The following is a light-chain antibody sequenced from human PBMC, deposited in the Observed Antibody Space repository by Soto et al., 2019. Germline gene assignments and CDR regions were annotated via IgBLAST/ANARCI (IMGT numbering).Light chain of an antibody. CDR1: QSVTSSY. CDR3: QQYSNSPIT. V-gene: IGKV3-20*01. CDR2: GAS. J-gene: IGKJ4*01. Sequence: EIVLTQSPGTLSLSPGERATLSCRASQSVTSSYLAWYPQKPGQAPRLLIYGASSRATGIPDRLSGSGSGTDLTLTISRLEPEDFAVDYCQQYSNSPITVGGRTNVETK.